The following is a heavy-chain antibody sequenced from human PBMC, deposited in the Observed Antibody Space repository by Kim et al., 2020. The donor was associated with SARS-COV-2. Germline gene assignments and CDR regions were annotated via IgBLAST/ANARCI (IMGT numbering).Heavy chain of an antibody. V-gene: IGHV3-23*01. Sequence: GGSLRLSCGASGFTFSDYAMHWVRQAPGKGLQWVATVSNDATSTYYADSVKGRFTISRDNSKNTLYMQMNSLRAEDTALYYCVKGRGSFYRYFDYWGQGTLVTVSS. CDR2: VSNDATST. CDR1: GFTFSDYA. J-gene: IGHJ4*02. CDR3: VKGRGSFYRYFDY. D-gene: IGHD3-16*02.